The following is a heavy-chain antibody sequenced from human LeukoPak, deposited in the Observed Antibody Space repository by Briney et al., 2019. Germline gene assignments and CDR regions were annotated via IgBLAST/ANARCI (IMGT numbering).Heavy chain of an antibody. Sequence: GGSLRLSCAGSGFTFSRHAMSWVRQAPGKGLEWVSGITGSGGSTFYADAVKGRFSISRDNSKNTLYLQMNSLKTEDTAVYYCARSEKERMASACFHNWGQGALVTVSS. CDR1: GFTFSRHA. CDR3: ARSEKERMASACFHN. CDR2: ITGSGGST. V-gene: IGHV3-23*01. D-gene: IGHD5-24*01. J-gene: IGHJ4*02.